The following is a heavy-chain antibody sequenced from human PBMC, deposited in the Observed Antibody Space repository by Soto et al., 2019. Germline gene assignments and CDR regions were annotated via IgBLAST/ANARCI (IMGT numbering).Heavy chain of an antibody. V-gene: IGHV2-5*01. CDR3: TQMRGSGLYGVEV. Sequence: SGPTLVNPTQTLTLTCTFSGFSLSTSGVGVGWVRQPPGKALEWLALIYSNDDKRFSTSLKSRFTITKDTSKNQVVLTMTNMEPVDTATYYGTQMRGSGLYGVEVWGKGTTGTGSA. CDR2: IYSNDDK. CDR1: GFSLSTSGVG. D-gene: IGHD3-10*01. J-gene: IGHJ6*04.